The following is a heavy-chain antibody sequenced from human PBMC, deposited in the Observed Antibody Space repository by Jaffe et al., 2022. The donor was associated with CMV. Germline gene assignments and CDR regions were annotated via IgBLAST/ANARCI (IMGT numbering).Heavy chain of an antibody. V-gene: IGHV1-24*01. CDR2: FDPEDGET. Sequence: QVQLVQSGAEVKKPGASVKVSCKVSGYTLTELSMHWVRQAPGKGLEWMGGFDPEDGETIYAQKFQGRVTMTEDTSTDTAYMELSSLRSEDTAVYYCATSRYYYDSSGYYYGGYYYYYMDVWGKGTTVTVSS. D-gene: IGHD3-22*01. J-gene: IGHJ6*03. CDR1: GYTLTELS. CDR3: ATSRYYYDSSGYYYGGYYYYYMDV.